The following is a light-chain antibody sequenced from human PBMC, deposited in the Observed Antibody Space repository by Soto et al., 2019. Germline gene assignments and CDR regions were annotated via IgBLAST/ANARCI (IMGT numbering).Light chain of an antibody. CDR2: GAS. Sequence: IVMTQSPATVSGSPGERVTLSCRASQSVSGNVAWYHQKPGQPPRLLVYGASTTATDIPARFFGSGSETDFTLTITRLQSEDFGIYYCQQFNSWPRTFGQGTKVEI. CDR3: QQFNSWPRT. CDR1: QSVSGN. V-gene: IGKV3-15*01. J-gene: IGKJ1*01.